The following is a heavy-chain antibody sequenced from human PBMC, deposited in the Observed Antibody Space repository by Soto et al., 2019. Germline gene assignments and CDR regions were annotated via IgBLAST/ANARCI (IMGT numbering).Heavy chain of an antibody. CDR2: IYHSGST. CDR3: ARQWLGDAFDI. V-gene: IGHV4-30-2*01. J-gene: IGHJ3*02. Sequence: SETLSLTCAVSGASISSGGYSLTWIRQPPGKGLEWIGYIYHSGSTYYNPSLKSRVTISVDRSKNQFSLKLSSVTAADTAVYYCARQWLGDAFDIWGQGTMVTVSS. CDR1: GASISSGGYS. D-gene: IGHD6-19*01.